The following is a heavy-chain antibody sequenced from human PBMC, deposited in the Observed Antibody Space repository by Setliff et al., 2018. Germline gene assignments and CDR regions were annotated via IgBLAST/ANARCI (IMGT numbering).Heavy chain of an antibody. CDR3: TSQLATVYFDY. CDR2: IYHSGST. J-gene: IGHJ4*02. CDR1: GYSISSGYY. D-gene: IGHD6-13*01. Sequence: SETLSLTCTVSGYSISSGYYWGWIRQPPGKGLEWIGSIYHSGSTYYNPSLKSRVTISVDTSKNQFSLKLSSVTAADTAVYYCTSQLATVYFDYWGQGTLVTVSS. V-gene: IGHV4-38-2*02.